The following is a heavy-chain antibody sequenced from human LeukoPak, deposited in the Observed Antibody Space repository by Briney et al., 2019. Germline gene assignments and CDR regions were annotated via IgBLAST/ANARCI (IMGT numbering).Heavy chain of an antibody. CDR2: ISGSGGSI. CDR3: GRDLNWGAFDI. V-gene: IGHV3-23*01. J-gene: IGHJ3*02. CDR1: GFTFSSYG. D-gene: IGHD7-27*01. Sequence: GGSLRLSCAASGFTFSSYGMTWVRQAPGKGLEWVSGISGSGGSIYYADSVRGRFTISRDNSRSMVWLQMNSLTAEDTAMYYCGRDLNWGAFDIRGLGTLVTVSS.